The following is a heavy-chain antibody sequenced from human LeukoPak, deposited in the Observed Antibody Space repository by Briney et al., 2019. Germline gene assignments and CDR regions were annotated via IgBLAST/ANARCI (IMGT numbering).Heavy chain of an antibody. J-gene: IGHJ4*02. Sequence: PSQTLSLTCTVSGGSISSGGYYWSWIRQHPGKGLEWIGSIYYSGSTYYNPSLKSRVTISVDTSKNQFSLKLSSVTAADTAVYYCARGWGSGGSWNFDYWGQGTLVTVSS. D-gene: IGHD2-15*01. CDR2: IYYSGST. CDR3: ARGWGSGGSWNFDY. V-gene: IGHV4-31*03. CDR1: GGSISSGGYY.